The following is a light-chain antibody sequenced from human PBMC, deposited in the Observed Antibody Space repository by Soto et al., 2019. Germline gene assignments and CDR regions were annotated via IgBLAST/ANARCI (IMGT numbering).Light chain of an antibody. J-gene: IGLJ3*02. Sequence: QSALTQPASVSGSPGQSITISCTGTSSDVGSYNLVSWYQQHPGKAPKLMIYEGSKRPSGVPDRFSGSKSGNTASLTVSGLQAEDEADYSCCSYAGTYTQWVFGGGTKLTVL. CDR2: EGS. V-gene: IGLV2-23*01. CDR3: CSYAGTYTQWV. CDR1: SSDVGSYNL.